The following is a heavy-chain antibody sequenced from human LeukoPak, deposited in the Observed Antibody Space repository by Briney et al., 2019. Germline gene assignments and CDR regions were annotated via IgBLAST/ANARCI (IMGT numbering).Heavy chain of an antibody. V-gene: IGHV3-23*01. CDR1: GLTFSSYA. CDR2: ISGGGGST. J-gene: IGHJ4*02. D-gene: IGHD2-2*02. CDR3: TSYCGSSSCFTY. Sequence: GGSLRLSCAASGLTFSSYAMSWVRQAPGKGLEWVSGISGGGGSTYYADSVKGRFTISRDNSKNTLYLQMNSLRAEDTAVYYCTSYCGSSSCFTYWGQGTLVTVSS.